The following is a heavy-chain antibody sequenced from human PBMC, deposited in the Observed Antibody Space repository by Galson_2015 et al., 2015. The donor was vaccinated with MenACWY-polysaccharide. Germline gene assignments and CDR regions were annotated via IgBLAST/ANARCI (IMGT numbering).Heavy chain of an antibody. CDR3: AKAHIAARPDRRMVYFYYMDV. CDR2: VSDSGDVT. D-gene: IGHD6-6*01. CDR1: GFTLSNYA. Sequence: SLRLSCAASGFTLSNYAMSWVRQAPGKGLEWVSAVSDSGDVTFYADSVKGRFTISRDNSKNTLFLQMNSLRAEDTALYYCAKAHIAARPDRRMVYFYYMDVWGKGTTVTVSS. J-gene: IGHJ6*03. V-gene: IGHV3-23*01.